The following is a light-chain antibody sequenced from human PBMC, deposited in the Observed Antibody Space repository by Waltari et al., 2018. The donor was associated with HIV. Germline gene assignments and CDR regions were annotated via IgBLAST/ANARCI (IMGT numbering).Light chain of an antibody. J-gene: IGLJ3*02. Sequence: SYVLTQPPSVSVAPGQTARITCGGNNIGSTRVHWYQQNTGQAPVLVGYVDRDRPSGIPARFSGSNSGNTATLTISRVEAGDEADYYCQVWDSSSDHWVFGGGTKLTVL. V-gene: IGLV3-21*02. CDR2: VDR. CDR1: NIGSTR. CDR3: QVWDSSSDHWV.